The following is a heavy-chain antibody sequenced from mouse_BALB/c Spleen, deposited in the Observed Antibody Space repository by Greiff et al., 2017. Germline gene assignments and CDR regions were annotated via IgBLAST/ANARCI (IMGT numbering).Heavy chain of an antibody. CDR2: ISNGGGST. V-gene: IGHV5-12-2*01. CDR1: GFTFSSYT. CDR3: ARHGRITTVSTFAY. J-gene: IGHJ3*01. Sequence: EVKLMESGGGLVQPGGSLKLSCAASGFTFSSYTMSWVRQTPEKRLEWVAYISNGGGSTYYPDTVKGRFTISRDNAKNTLYLQMSSLKSEDTAMYYCARHGRITTVSTFAYWGQGTLVTVSA. D-gene: IGHD1-1*01.